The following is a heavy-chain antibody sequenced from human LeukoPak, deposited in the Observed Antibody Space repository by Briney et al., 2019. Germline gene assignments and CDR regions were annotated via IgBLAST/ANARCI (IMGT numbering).Heavy chain of an antibody. CDR3: ARSNIVVVVAAIDY. J-gene: IGHJ4*02. CDR2: IYSGGST. V-gene: IGHV3-53*05. D-gene: IGHD2-15*01. CDR1: GFTVSSSY. Sequence: GGSLRLSCAASGFTVSSSYMSWVRQAPGRGLEWVSLIYSGGSTYSADSVKGRFTISRDNSKNTLYLQMNSLRAEDTAVYYCARSNIVVVVAAIDYWGQGTLVTVSS.